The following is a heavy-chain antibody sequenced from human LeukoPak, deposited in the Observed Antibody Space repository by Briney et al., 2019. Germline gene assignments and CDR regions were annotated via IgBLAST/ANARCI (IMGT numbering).Heavy chain of an antibody. CDR1: GFTFSNYW. Sequence: PGGSLRLSCAAAGFTFSNYWMSWVRQAPGKGLEWVANIKEDGSEKYYVDSVKGRFTISRENARNSLYLQMNSLRDEDTAVYYCASGRQLGYWGQGTLVTVSS. CDR2: IKEDGSEK. CDR3: ASGRQLGY. V-gene: IGHV3-7*01. D-gene: IGHD6-13*01. J-gene: IGHJ4*02.